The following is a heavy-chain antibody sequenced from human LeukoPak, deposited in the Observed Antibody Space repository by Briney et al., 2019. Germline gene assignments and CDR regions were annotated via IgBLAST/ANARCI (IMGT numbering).Heavy chain of an antibody. V-gene: IGHV3-33*06. CDR2: IWYDGSNK. J-gene: IGHJ4*02. CDR3: AKDLGIAAAAPDY. D-gene: IGHD6-13*01. CDR1: GFTFSSYG. Sequence: GGSLRLSCAASGFTFSSYGMHWVRQAPGKGLEWVAVIWYDGSNKYYADSVKGRFTISRDNSKNTLHLQMNSLRAEDTAVYYCAKDLGIAAAAPDYWGQGTLVTVSS.